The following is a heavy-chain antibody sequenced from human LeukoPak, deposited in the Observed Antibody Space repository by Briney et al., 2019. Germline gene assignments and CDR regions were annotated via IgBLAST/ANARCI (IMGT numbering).Heavy chain of an antibody. CDR2: IKQDGSDK. CDR1: GFPFSSYW. V-gene: IGHV3-7*01. J-gene: IGHJ4*02. CDR3: ARLTGTTGFDY. D-gene: IGHD1-1*01. Sequence: GGSLRLSCAASGFPFSSYWMSWVRQAPGKGLEWVANIKQDGSDKYYVDSVKGRFTISRDNAKNSLYPQLNSLRADDTAVYYCARLTGTTGFDYWGQGTLVTVSS.